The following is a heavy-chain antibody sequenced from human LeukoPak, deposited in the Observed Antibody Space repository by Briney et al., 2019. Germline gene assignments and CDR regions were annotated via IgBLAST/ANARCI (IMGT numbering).Heavy chain of an antibody. Sequence: ASVKDSCKASGYTFTGYYMDWVRQAPGQGLEWMGWINPNSGGTNYAQKFQGWVTMTRDTSISTAYMELSRLRSDDTAVYYCARAYSSGWYFDYWGQGTLVTVSS. V-gene: IGHV1-2*04. CDR1: GYTFTGYY. CDR2: INPNSGGT. CDR3: ARAYSSGWYFDY. J-gene: IGHJ4*02. D-gene: IGHD6-19*01.